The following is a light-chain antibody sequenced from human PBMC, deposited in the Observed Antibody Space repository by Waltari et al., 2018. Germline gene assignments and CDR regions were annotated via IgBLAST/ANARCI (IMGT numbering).Light chain of an antibody. CDR1: QDITNY. J-gene: IGKJ4*01. CDR2: DAS. V-gene: IGKV1-33*01. CDR3: QQYSILPLT. Sequence: DIQMTQSPPSLSASVGDRVTISCRASQDITNYLNWYQQNPGKAPKLLISDASNLQTGVPARVSGSGSGAHFALTISSLQPEDIGTYYCQQYSILPLTFGGGTKVE.